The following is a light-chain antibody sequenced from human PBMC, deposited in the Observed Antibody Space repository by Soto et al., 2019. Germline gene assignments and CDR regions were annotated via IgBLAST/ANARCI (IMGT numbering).Light chain of an antibody. CDR3: QQYNNWPPLT. J-gene: IGKJ5*01. Sequence: ETVMTQSPATLSVSPGERVTLSCRASEYVSNNLAWYQQRPGQPPRLLIYGASTRDTGIPSRFSGSGSGTELTLTISGLQAEDFAIYFCQQYNNWPPLTFGQGTRLEVK. CDR2: GAS. CDR1: EYVSNN. V-gene: IGKV3-15*01.